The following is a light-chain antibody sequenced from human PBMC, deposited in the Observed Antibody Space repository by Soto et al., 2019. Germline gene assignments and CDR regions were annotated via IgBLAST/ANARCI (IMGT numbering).Light chain of an antibody. V-gene: IGLV3-1*01. Sequence: SYELTQPPSVSVSPGQTASITCSGDKLGDKYACWYQQKPGQSPVLVMYQDTKRPSGIPARFSGSNSGNTATLTISGTQAIDEADYYCQAWDSSTVVVFGGGTKLTVL. CDR2: QDT. CDR1: KLGDKY. CDR3: QAWDSSTVVV. J-gene: IGLJ2*01.